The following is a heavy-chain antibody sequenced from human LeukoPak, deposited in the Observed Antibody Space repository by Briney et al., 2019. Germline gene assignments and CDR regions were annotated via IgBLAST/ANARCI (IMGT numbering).Heavy chain of an antibody. D-gene: IGHD2-2*01. J-gene: IGHJ5*02. CDR3: ARSLGYCSSTSCYFDP. CDR1: GGSISSYY. CDR2: IYYSGST. V-gene: IGHV4-59*12. Sequence: SETLSLTCNVSGGSISSYYWSWIRQPPGKGLEWIGYIYYSGSTNYNPSLKSRVTILVDTSKNQFSLKLSSVTAADTAVYYCARSLGYCSSTSCYFDPWGQGTLVTVSS.